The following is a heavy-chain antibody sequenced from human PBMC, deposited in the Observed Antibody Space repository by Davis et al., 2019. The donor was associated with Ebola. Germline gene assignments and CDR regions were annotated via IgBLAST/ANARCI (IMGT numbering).Heavy chain of an antibody. CDR3: ARDWRNPGVAEDGRGFAL. CDR2: ISAYNGNT. V-gene: IGHV1-18*01. CDR1: GYTFTSYG. D-gene: IGHD6-19*01. J-gene: IGHJ5*02. Sequence: ASVQVSCKASGYTFTSYGISWVRQAPGPGLEWMGWISAYNGNTNYAQKLQGRVTMTSDTSTSTVYMELSSLTSEDTAVYYCARDWRNPGVAEDGRGFALWGQGTLVIVSS.